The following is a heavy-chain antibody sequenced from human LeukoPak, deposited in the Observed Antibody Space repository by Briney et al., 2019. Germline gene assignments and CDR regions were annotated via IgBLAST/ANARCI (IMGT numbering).Heavy chain of an antibody. CDR1: GFIFSSSS. J-gene: IGHJ5*01. CDR2: IRSKPFGGTT. D-gene: IGHD3-3*01. Sequence: GGSLRLSCAASGFIFSSSSMNWVRQAPGKGLEWLGFIRSKPFGGTTKYGASVKGRFIISRDDSKAITFLQMNSLKTEDTAVYYCSRVHYDVWSGYYDSWGQGTLVTVSS. CDR3: SRVHYDVWSGYYDS. V-gene: IGHV3-49*04.